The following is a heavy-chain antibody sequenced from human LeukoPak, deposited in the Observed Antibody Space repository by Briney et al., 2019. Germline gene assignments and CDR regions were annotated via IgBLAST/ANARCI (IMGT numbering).Heavy chain of an antibody. CDR3: ARGLYRSSVAAPGGY. D-gene: IGHD6-19*01. J-gene: IGHJ4*02. CDR1: GGTFSSYA. V-gene: IGHV1-69*13. CDR2: IIPIFGTA. Sequence: SVKVSCKASGGTFSSYAISWVRQAPGQGLEWMGGIIPIFGTANYAQKFEGRVTITADESTSTAYMELSSLRSEDTAVYYCARGLYRSSVAAPGGYWGQGTLVTVSS.